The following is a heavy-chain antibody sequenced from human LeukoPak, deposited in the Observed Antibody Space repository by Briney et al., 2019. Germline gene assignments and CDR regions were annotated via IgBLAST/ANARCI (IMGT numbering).Heavy chain of an antibody. D-gene: IGHD2-21*02. CDR3: ARMALDGGDSIGFDS. CDR1: GYTFTDYF. V-gene: IGHV1-2*02. CDR2: INPNIGDA. J-gene: IGHJ5*01. Sequence: GASVKVSCKAPGYTFTDYFIHWVRQAPGQGLERMGWINPNIGDASYAQKFQDRVTMTQDRSINTAYMGLSRLTSDDTAVYYCARMALDGGDSIGFDSWGQGTLVTVSS.